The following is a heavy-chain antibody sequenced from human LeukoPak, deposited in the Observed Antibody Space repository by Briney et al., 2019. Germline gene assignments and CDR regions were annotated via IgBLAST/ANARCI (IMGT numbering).Heavy chain of an antibody. Sequence: PGGSLRLSCAASGFIFSNSAMNWVRQAPGKGREWVSSINTGSSHIYYADSVKGRFTISRDNAKDSVYLQMNSLRAEDTAVYYCARDPTYYLRYGYFDFWGQGILVTVSS. V-gene: IGHV3-21*01. J-gene: IGHJ4*02. CDR1: GFIFSNSA. CDR3: ARDPTYYLRYGYFDF. D-gene: IGHD1-26*01. CDR2: INTGSSHI.